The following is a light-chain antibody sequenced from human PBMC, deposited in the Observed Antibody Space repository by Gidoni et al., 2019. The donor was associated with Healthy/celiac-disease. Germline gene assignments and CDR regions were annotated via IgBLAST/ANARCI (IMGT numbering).Light chain of an antibody. CDR1: QSISSY. CDR2: ATS. V-gene: IGKV1-39*01. J-gene: IGKJ1*01. Sequence: DIQMTQSPSSLSASVGDRVTITCRASQSISSYLNWYQQKPGKAPKLLIYATSSFQSGVPSRFSGRGSGTDFTLTISSLQPEDFATYYCQQSYSMPWTFGQXTKVEIK. CDR3: QQSYSMPWT.